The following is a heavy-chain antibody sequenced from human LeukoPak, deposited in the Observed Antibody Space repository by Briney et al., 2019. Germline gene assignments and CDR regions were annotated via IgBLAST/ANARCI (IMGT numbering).Heavy chain of an antibody. V-gene: IGHV1-3*03. D-gene: IGHD6-13*01. CDR1: GYTSTNYA. J-gene: IGHJ4*02. CDR2: INAGYGNT. Sequence: ASVKLSCKASGYTSTNYAIHWVRQAPGQNFEWMGWINAGYGNTRYSQEFQGRVTITRDTSASTAYMELSSLRSEDMAVYFCARAYSSSWPGPFFDYWGQGTLVTVSS. CDR3: ARAYSSSWPGPFFDY.